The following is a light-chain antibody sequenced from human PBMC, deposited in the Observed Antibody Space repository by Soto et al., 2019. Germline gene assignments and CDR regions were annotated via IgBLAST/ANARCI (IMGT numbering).Light chain of an antibody. V-gene: IGKV3-15*01. CDR3: QQYYNLWT. J-gene: IGKJ1*01. CDR1: QGVSGN. CDR2: GAS. Sequence: EIVMTQSPGTLSVSPGERATLSCRASQGVSGNLAWYQQKPGQAPRLLIYGASTRATGIPARFSGSGSGTEFTLTISSLQSEDFATYYCQQYYNLWTFGQGTKVDIK.